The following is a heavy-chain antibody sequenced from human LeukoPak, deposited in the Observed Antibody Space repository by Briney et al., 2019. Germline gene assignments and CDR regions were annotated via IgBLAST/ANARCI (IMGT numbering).Heavy chain of an antibody. D-gene: IGHD4-17*01. V-gene: IGHV4-4*08. J-gene: IGHJ5*02. CDR1: GGSISSYY. CDR3: AREGPIRHYYGDYGRVGP. CDR2: IYTSGST. Sequence: RPSETLSLTCTVSGGSISSYYWNWIRQPPGKGLEWIGYIYTSGSTNYNPSLKSRVTMSVDTSKNQFSLKLSSVTAADTAVYYCAREGPIRHYYGDYGRVGPWGQGTLVTVSS.